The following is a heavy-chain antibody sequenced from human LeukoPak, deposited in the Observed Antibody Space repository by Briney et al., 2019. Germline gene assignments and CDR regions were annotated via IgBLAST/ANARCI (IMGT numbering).Heavy chain of an antibody. CDR3: AKDKTNSIWRFFDY. D-gene: IGHD6-13*01. Sequence: GGSLRLSCGASGFTFRGYAMAWVRQAPGKGLEWVSTISSSGENTYYTDSVMGRFTVSRDNSKNTLYLQMNSLRAEDTAVYFCAKDKTNSIWRFFDYWGQGTLVTVSS. J-gene: IGHJ4*02. CDR1: GFTFRGYA. V-gene: IGHV3-23*01. CDR2: ISSSGENT.